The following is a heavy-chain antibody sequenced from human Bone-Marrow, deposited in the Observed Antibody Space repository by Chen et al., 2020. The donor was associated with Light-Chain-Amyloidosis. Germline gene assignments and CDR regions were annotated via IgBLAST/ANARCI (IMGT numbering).Heavy chain of an antibody. D-gene: IGHD4-17*01. Sequence: EVQLVQSGAEVKKPGESLKISCKGSGYSFTRYWIGWVRQMPGKGLEWMGIIYPGDSDTRYSPSFPGQVTISADKSISTAYLQWSSLQASDTAMYYCARHLGHYGERGWFDPWGQGTLVTVSS. J-gene: IGHJ5*02. CDR1: GYSFTRYW. CDR2: IYPGDSDT. V-gene: IGHV5-51*01. CDR3: ARHLGHYGERGWFDP.